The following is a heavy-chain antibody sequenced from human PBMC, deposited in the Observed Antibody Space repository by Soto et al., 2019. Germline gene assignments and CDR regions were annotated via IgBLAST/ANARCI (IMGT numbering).Heavy chain of an antibody. CDR2: INAGNGNT. J-gene: IGHJ6*02. D-gene: IGHD2-15*01. CDR1: GYTITSYA. V-gene: IGHV1-3*01. Sequence: GASVTVSCKASGYTITSYAMHWVRQATGQRLEWMGWINAGNGNTKYSQKFQGRVTITRDTSASTAYMELSSLRSEDTAVYYCARDVVVAATGHYYYGMDVWGQGTTVTVSS. CDR3: ARDVVVAATGHYYYGMDV.